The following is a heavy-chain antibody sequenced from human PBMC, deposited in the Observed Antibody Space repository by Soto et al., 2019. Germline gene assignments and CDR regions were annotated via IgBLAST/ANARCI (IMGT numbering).Heavy chain of an antibody. CDR2: INNGGDNI. CDR1: GFTFNNYA. CDR3: AKTFLARYCSSSICYDPADYFDY. J-gene: IGHJ4*02. Sequence: GGSLRLSCAASGFTFNNYAMSWVRQAPGKGLEWVSSINNGGDNIYYADSVKGRFTISRDNSKSTLYLQMNSLRAEDTAVYYCAKTFLARYCSSSICYDPADYFDYWGQGTLVTVSS. D-gene: IGHD2-2*01. V-gene: IGHV3-23*01.